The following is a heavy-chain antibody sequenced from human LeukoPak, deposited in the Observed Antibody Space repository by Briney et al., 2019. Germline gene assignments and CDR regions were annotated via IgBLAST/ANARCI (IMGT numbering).Heavy chain of an antibody. V-gene: IGHV1-2*02. Sequence: ASVKVSCKASGYTFTDYYMHWVRQAPGQGLEWMGWINPNSGGTNYAQKFQGRVTMTRDTSISTAYMELSRLRSDDTAVYYCARDLLGYCSSTSCYGDAFDIWGQGTMVTVSS. CDR2: INPNSGGT. CDR1: GYTFTDYY. D-gene: IGHD2-2*01. J-gene: IGHJ3*02. CDR3: ARDLLGYCSSTSCYGDAFDI.